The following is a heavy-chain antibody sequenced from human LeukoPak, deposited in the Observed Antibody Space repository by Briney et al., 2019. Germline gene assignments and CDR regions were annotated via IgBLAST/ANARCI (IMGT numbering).Heavy chain of an antibody. CDR1: GYTFTSYA. V-gene: IGHV7-4-1*02. J-gene: IGHJ5*02. CDR2: INTNTGNP. CDR3: ARDHYYDSSGYDNWFDP. Sequence: ASVKVSCKASGYTFTSYAMNWVRQAPGQGLEWMGWINTNTGNPTYAQDFTGRFVFSLDTSVSTAYLQISSLKAEDTAVYYCARDHYYDSSGYDNWFDPWGQGTLVTVSS. D-gene: IGHD3-22*01.